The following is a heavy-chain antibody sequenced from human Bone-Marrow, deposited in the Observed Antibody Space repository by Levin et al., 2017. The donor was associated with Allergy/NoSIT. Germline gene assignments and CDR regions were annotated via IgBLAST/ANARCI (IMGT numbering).Heavy chain of an antibody. CDR2: ISSNGGST. J-gene: IGHJ3*02. CDR3: VKGGYCSSTSCYAAFDI. Sequence: GGSLRLSCSASGFTFSSYAMHWVRQAPGKGLEYVSVISSNGGSTYYVDSVKGRFTISRDNSKNTLYLQMSSLRAEDTAVYYCVKGGYCSSTSCYAAFDIWGQGTMVTVSS. V-gene: IGHV3-64D*06. CDR1: GFTFSSYA. D-gene: IGHD2-2*03.